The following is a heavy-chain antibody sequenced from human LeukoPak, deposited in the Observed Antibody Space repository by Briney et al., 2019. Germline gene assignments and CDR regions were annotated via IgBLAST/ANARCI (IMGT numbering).Heavy chain of an antibody. V-gene: IGHV3-13*01. CDR1: GFTFTTYD. CDR3: ARDRGGGHMDV. J-gene: IGHJ6*03. D-gene: IGHD2-15*01. Sequence: GGSLRLSRAASGFTFTTYDMHWVRQATGKGLEWVSAIGTAGDTYYPGSVKGRFTISRENAKNSLYLQMNSLRAGDTAVYYCARDRGGGHMDVWGKGTTVTISS. CDR2: IGTAGDT.